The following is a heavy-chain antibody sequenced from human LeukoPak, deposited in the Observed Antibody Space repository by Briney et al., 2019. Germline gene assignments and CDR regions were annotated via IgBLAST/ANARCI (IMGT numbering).Heavy chain of an antibody. J-gene: IGHJ4*02. CDR3: ARDPVEWEQLLDY. V-gene: IGHV3-21*01. CDR2: ISSGSSYI. CDR1: GFTFSSYS. Sequence: GGSLRLSCAASGFTFSSYSMNWVRQAPGKGLEWVSSISSGSSYIYYADSVKGRFTISRDNARNSVYLQMNSLRVEDTAVYYCARDPVEWEQLLDYWGQGTLVTVSS. D-gene: IGHD1-26*01.